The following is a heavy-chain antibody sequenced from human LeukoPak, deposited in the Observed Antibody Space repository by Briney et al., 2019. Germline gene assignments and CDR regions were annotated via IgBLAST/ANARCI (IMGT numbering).Heavy chain of an antibody. CDR1: GYTFTGYY. Sequence: ASVKVSCKASGYTFTGYYMHWVRQAPGQGLEWMGWINPNSGGTNYAQKFQGRVTMTRDTSISTAYMELSRLRSDDTAVYYCARHVPALIWYFDLWGRGTLVTVSS. V-gene: IGHV1-2*02. J-gene: IGHJ2*01. CDR3: ARHVPALIWYFDL. CDR2: INPNSGGT.